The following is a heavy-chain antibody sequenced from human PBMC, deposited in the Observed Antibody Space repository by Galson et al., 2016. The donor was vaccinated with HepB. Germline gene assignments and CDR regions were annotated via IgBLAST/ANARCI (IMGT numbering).Heavy chain of an antibody. CDR3: TTDLFRYCSGTTCLRTYYYYYMDV. V-gene: IGHV3-15*01. CDR1: GITFSNAW. Sequence: SLRLSCAASGITFSNAWMSWVRQAPGKGLEWVGRIKSKTDDGTTDYAAPVKGRFTIPRDDSKNTLYLQMNSLRTEDTAVYYCTTDLFRYCSGTTCLRTYYYYYMDVWGKGTTVTVSS. J-gene: IGHJ6*03. D-gene: IGHD2-2*01. CDR2: IKSKTDDGTT.